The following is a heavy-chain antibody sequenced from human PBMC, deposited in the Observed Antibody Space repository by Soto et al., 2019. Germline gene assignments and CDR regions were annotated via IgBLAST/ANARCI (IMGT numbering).Heavy chain of an antibody. CDR1: GFTFSSYG. CDR3: ARDRSPYGSWLNAFDI. Sequence: QVQLVESGGGVVQPGRSLRLSCAASGFTFSSYGMHWVRQAPGKGLEWVAVIWYDGSNKYYADSVKGRFTISRDNSKNTLYLQMNSLRAEDTAVYYCARDRSPYGSWLNAFDIWGQGTMVTVSS. D-gene: IGHD3-10*01. J-gene: IGHJ3*02. CDR2: IWYDGSNK. V-gene: IGHV3-33*01.